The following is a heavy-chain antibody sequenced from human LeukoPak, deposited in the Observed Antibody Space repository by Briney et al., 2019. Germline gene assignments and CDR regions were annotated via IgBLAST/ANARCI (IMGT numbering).Heavy chain of an antibody. CDR3: ARLGYCTNGVCYTLDY. Sequence: ASVKVSCKASGYTFTSYGISWVRQAPGQGLECMGWISAYNGNTNYAQKLQGRVTMTTDTSTSTAYMELRSLRSDDTAVYYCARLGYCTNGVCYTLDYWGQGTLVTVSS. CDR2: ISAYNGNT. D-gene: IGHD2-8*01. CDR1: GYTFTSYG. J-gene: IGHJ4*02. V-gene: IGHV1-18*01.